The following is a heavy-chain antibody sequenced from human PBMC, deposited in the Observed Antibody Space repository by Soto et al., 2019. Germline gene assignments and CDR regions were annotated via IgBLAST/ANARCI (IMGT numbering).Heavy chain of an antibody. CDR2: INAGNGNT. CDR3: ARERLYYDSSGYYLAYYYYGMDV. CDR1: GYTFTSYA. Sequence: ASVKVSCKASGYTFTSYAMHWVRQAPGQRLEWMGWINAGNGNTKYSQKFQGRVTITRDTSASTAYMELSSLRSEDTAVYYCARERLYYDSSGYYLAYYYYGMDVWGQGTTVTVSS. J-gene: IGHJ6*02. D-gene: IGHD3-22*01. V-gene: IGHV1-3*01.